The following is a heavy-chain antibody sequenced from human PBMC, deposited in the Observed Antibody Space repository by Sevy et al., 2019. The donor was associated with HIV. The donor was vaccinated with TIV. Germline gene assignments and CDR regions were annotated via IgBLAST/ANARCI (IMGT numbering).Heavy chain of an antibody. Sequence: GSLRLSCAASGFTFSSYGMHWVRQAPGKGLEWVAFIRYDGSNKYYADSVKGRFTISRDNSKNTLYLQMNSLRAEDTAVYYCAKVGITIFGVVTSRDYYYYYYMDVWGKGTTVTVSS. J-gene: IGHJ6*03. CDR3: AKVGITIFGVVTSRDYYYYYYMDV. D-gene: IGHD3-3*01. V-gene: IGHV3-30*02. CDR1: GFTFSSYG. CDR2: IRYDGSNK.